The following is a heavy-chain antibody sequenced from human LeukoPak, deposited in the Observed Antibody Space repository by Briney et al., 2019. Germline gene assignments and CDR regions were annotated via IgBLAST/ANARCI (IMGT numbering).Heavy chain of an antibody. J-gene: IGHJ2*01. V-gene: IGHV4-59*12. CDR3: ARDAISSGYPHGYFDL. Sequence: PSETLSLTCTVSGGSISGFYWTWIRQPPGKGLEWIGCIYYSGSTNYNPSLKSRVTISVDTSKNQFSLKLSSVTAADTAVYYCARDAISSGYPHGYFDLWGRGTLVTVSS. CDR1: GGSISGFY. D-gene: IGHD3-22*01. CDR2: IYYSGST.